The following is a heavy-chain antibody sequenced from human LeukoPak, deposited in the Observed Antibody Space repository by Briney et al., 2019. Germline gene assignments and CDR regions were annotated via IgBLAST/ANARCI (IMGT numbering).Heavy chain of an antibody. CDR1: GNSISSYY. CDR3: ASISGYDDYYFDY. D-gene: IGHD5-12*01. J-gene: IGHJ4*02. V-gene: IGHV4-59*08. Sequence: SETLSLTCSVSGNSISSYYWSWIRQPPGKGLEWIGYIYYNVSTNYNPSLKSRVTISVDKSKNQFSLQLSAVTAADTAVYYCASISGYDDYYFDYWGQGTLVTVSS. CDR2: IYYNVST.